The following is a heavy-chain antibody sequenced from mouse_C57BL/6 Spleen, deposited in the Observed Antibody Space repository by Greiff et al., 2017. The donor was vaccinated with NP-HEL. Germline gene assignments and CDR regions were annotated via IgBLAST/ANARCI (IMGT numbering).Heavy chain of an antibody. D-gene: IGHD1-1*01. J-gene: IGHJ1*03. V-gene: IGHV5-6*01. CDR3: ARQPTYDGSSHWYFDV. CDR1: GFTFSSYG. CDR2: ISSGGSYT. Sequence: EVQGVESGGDLVKPGGSLKLSCAASGFTFSSYGMSWVRQTPDKRLEWVATISSGGSYTYYPDSVKGRFTISRDNAKNTLYLQMSSLKSEDTAMYYCARQPTYDGSSHWYFDVWGTGTTVTVSS.